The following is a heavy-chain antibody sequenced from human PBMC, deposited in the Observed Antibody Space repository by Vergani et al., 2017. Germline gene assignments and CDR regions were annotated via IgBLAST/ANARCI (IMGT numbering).Heavy chain of an antibody. D-gene: IGHD3-22*01. CDR3: ARRYYYDNSGDRNVLDI. CDR1: GYIFTGYS. CDR2: INPKSGDT. Sequence: QVQQVQSGAEVKKPGASVKVSCKTSGYIFTGYSMHWVRQAPGQGLEWMGWINPKSGDTKYAQKFQGRVTMTRDTSINTAYMELSRLRSDDTAVYYCARRYYYDNSGDRNVLDIWGQGTVVTVSS. V-gene: IGHV1-2*02. J-gene: IGHJ3*02.